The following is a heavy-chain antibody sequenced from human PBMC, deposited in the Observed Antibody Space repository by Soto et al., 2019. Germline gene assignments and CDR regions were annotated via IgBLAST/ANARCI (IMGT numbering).Heavy chain of an antibody. V-gene: IGHV3-23*01. D-gene: IGHD3-22*01. Sequence: GGSLRLSCAASGFTFSNYAMSWVRQAPGKGLEWVSAISGSGITTYYADSVKGRFTISRDNSKNTLYLQMNSLRAEDTAVYYCAKARSLYFDSSGYYDYWGQGTLVTVSS. CDR2: ISGSGITT. J-gene: IGHJ4*02. CDR3: AKARSLYFDSSGYYDY. CDR1: GFTFSNYA.